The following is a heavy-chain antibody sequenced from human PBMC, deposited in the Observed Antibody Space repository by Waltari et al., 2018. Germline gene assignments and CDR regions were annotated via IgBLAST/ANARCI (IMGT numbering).Heavy chain of an antibody. CDR3: ARGRNYPEHLPDY. CDR2: INQSRST. J-gene: IGHJ4*02. CDR1: GGSFSGYY. V-gene: IGHV4-34*01. Sequence: QVLLQQWGAGLLKPSETLSLTCAVYGGSFSGYYWTGICQPPGKGLEWIGEINQSRSTNYTPSLRSRITMSVDTSKNQFSLNLSSVTAADTAVYYCARGRNYPEHLPDYWGQGTMVTVSS. D-gene: IGHD1-7*01.